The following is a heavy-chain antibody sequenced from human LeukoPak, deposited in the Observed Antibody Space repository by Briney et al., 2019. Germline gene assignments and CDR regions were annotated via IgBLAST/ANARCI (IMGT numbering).Heavy chain of an antibody. J-gene: IGHJ6*03. Sequence: PSETLSLTCAVYGGSFSDYWWTWIRQSPGKGLEWIGEVNHSGRTNYNPSLKSRVSISVDTSKNQFSLKVRSVTAADTAVYYCARGSSERGYYNYYYMDVWGKGTTVTISS. D-gene: IGHD1-1*01. CDR1: GGSFSDYW. CDR2: VNHSGRT. V-gene: IGHV4-34*01. CDR3: ARGSSERGYYNYYYMDV.